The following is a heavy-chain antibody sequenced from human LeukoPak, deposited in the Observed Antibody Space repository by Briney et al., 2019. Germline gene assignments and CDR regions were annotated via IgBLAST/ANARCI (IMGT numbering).Heavy chain of an antibody. CDR3: ARGTSAVAARLFDY. J-gene: IGHJ4*02. D-gene: IGHD6-19*01. Sequence: PGGSLRLSCAASGFTFSSYSMSWVRQAPGKGLEWVSSISSSSSYIYYADSVKGRFTISRDNAKNSLYLQMNSLRAEDTAVYYCARGTSAVAARLFDYWGQGTLVTVSS. CDR1: GFTFSSYS. CDR2: ISSSSSYI. V-gene: IGHV3-21*01.